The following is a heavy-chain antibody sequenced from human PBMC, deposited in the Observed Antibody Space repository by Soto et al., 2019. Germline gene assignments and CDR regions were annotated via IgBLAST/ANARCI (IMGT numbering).Heavy chain of an antibody. J-gene: IGHJ1*01. CDR1: GFTFRSYV. Sequence: QVQLVESGGGVVQPGTSLRVSCVASGFTFRSYVIHWVRQAPGKGLEWVALTSYDGSDKYYGDSVRGRFTIPRDNSRNTVDLQMDSLRLEDTALYYCARWGTTGGLDVWGQGTLVSVSS. CDR3: ARWGTTGGLDV. D-gene: IGHD3-16*01. V-gene: IGHV3-30*19. CDR2: TSYDGSDK.